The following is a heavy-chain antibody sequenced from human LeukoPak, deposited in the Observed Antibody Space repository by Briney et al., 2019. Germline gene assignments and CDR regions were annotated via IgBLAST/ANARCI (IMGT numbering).Heavy chain of an antibody. Sequence: SETLSLTCTVSGGSISSNYWSWIRQPAGKGLEWIGEINHSGSTNYNPSLKSRVTISVDTSKNQFSLKLSSVTAADTAVYYCAREGVGARAFDIWGQGTMVTVSS. CDR1: GGSISSNY. CDR2: INHSGST. V-gene: IGHV4-34*01. J-gene: IGHJ3*02. CDR3: AREGVGARAFDI. D-gene: IGHD1-26*01.